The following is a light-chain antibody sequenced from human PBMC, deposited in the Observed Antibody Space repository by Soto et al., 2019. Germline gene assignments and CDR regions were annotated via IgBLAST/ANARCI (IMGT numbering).Light chain of an antibody. CDR1: QSVSSS. CDR3: QQYNNWPPIT. CDR2: GAS. J-gene: IGKJ5*01. Sequence: EIGLTQSPGTLSLSPGERATLSCRTSQSVSSSYVAWYQQKPGQAPRLLIYGASTRATGIPARFSGSGSGTEFTLTISSLQSEDFAVYYCQQYNNWPPITFGQGTRLEI. V-gene: IGKV3D-15*01.